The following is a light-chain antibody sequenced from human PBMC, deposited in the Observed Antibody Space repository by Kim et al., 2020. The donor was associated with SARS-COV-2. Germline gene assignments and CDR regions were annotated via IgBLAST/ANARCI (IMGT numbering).Light chain of an antibody. CDR3: QQNYITPFT. J-gene: IGKJ3*01. CDR2: AAS. CDR1: QSISSH. Sequence: ASVGDRVTITCRTTQSISSHLNWYQQKPGRAPKLLISAASTLQGGVPSRFSGSGSETEFTLTISSLQPDDFATYFCQQNYITPFTFGPGTKVDIK. V-gene: IGKV1-39*01.